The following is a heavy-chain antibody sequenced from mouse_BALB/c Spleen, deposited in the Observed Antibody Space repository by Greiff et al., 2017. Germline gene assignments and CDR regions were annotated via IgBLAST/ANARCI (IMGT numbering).Heavy chain of an antibody. D-gene: IGHD2-14*01. CDR1: GYSITSGYY. Sequence: VQLKESGPGLVKPSQSLSLTCSVTGYSITSGYYWNWIRQFPGNKLEWMGYISYDGSNNYNPSLKNRISITRDTSKNQFFLKLNSVTTEDTATYYWARGERYDWFAYWGQGTLVTVSA. CDR2: ISYDGSN. J-gene: IGHJ3*01. V-gene: IGHV3-6*02. CDR3: ARGERYDWFAY.